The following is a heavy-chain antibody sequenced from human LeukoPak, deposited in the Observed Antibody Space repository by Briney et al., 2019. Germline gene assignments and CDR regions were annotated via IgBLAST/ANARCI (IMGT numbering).Heavy chain of an antibody. CDR2: ISGSGGST. J-gene: IGHJ4*02. Sequence: GGSLRLSCAASGFTFSSYAMSWVRQAPGKGLEWVSAISGSGGSTYYADSVKGRFTISRDNSKNTLYLQMNSLRAEDTALYYCVKVHNWNDGNFDYWGQGTLVTVSS. CDR3: VKVHNWNDGNFDY. CDR1: GFTFSSYA. D-gene: IGHD1-1*01. V-gene: IGHV3-23*01.